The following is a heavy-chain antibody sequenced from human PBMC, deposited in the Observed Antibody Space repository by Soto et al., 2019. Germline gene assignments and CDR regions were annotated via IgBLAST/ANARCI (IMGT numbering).Heavy chain of an antibody. CDR2: ISSSGSGT. CDR3: ASLSGSYGFDP. J-gene: IGHJ5*02. Sequence: EAQLVESGGDLVQPGGSLRLSCAGSGFSFSSYEMNWVRQAPGKGLEWVSYISSSGSGTYYADSVKARFTISRDNAQNSLYLQMTRLRAEDTAIYYCASLSGSYGFDPWGQGTLVTVSS. CDR1: GFSFSSYE. V-gene: IGHV3-48*03. D-gene: IGHD1-26*01.